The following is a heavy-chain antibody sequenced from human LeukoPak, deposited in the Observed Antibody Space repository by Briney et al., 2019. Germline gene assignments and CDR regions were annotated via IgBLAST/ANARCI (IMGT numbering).Heavy chain of an antibody. V-gene: IGHV3-21*01. CDR2: ISSSSSYI. D-gene: IGHD3-10*01. CDR1: GFTFSSYS. J-gene: IGHJ4*02. CDR3: ARFRGLIPADY. Sequence: GGSLRLSCAASGFTFSSYSMNWVRQAPGKGLEWVSSISSSSSYIYYADSVKGRFTISRDNAKNSLYLQMNSLRAEDTAVYYCARFRGLIPADYWGQGTLVTVPS.